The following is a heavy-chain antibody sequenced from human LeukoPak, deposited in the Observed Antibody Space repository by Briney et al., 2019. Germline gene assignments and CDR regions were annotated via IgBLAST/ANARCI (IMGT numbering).Heavy chain of an antibody. Sequence: AAVKVTCKTSGYSFTSYFIHRVRQAPGQGLEWMGWINPGSGGTEYVQTLQGRVTLTRDTSISTAYMELSRLRSEDTAVYYCARDRDSSCYVYYWGQGTLVTVSS. J-gene: IGHJ4*02. CDR1: GYSFTSYF. CDR2: INPGSGGT. V-gene: IGHV1-2*02. D-gene: IGHD6-13*01. CDR3: ARDRDSSCYVYY.